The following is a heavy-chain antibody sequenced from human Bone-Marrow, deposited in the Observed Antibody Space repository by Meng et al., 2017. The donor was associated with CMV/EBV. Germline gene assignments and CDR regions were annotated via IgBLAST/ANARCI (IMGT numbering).Heavy chain of an antibody. Sequence: ASVKVSCKASGYTFTEFYIHWVRQAPGQGLEWMGCINPHNGVTNYTHNFKGRFTLTRDTSINTAYMELSRLRSDDAAVYYCARRDDPWGGYPHYYGMDVWCQGTTVTVSS. V-gene: IGHV1-2*02. J-gene: IGHJ6*02. CDR2: INPHNGVT. CDR1: GYTFTEFY. D-gene: IGHD3-3*01. CDR3: ARRDDPWGGYPHYYGMDV.